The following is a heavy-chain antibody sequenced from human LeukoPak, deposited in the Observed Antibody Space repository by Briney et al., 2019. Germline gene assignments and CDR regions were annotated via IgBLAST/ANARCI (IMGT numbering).Heavy chain of an antibody. D-gene: IGHD2-21*02. CDR3: ARTQRRRIVVVTAKSAIDWFDP. Sequence: PSETLSLTCTVSGGSISSSSYYWGWIRQPPGKGLEWIGSIYYSGSTYYNPSLKSRVTISVDTSKNQFSLKLSSVTAADTAVYYCARTQRRRIVVVTAKSAIDWFDPWGQGTLVTVSS. V-gene: IGHV4-39*01. J-gene: IGHJ5*02. CDR1: GGSISSSSYY. CDR2: IYYSGST.